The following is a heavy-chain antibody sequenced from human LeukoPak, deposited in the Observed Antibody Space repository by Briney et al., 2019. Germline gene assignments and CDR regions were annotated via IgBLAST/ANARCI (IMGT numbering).Heavy chain of an antibody. CDR1: GYTFTGYY. CDR2: INPNSGGT. J-gene: IGHJ6*03. Sequence: ASVKVSCKASGYTFTGYYMHWVRQAPGQGLEWMGWINPNSGGTNYAQKFQGRATMTRDPSTSTAYMELSRLRSDGTAVYYCARDSPSCYMDVWGKGTTVTVSS. V-gene: IGHV1-2*02. CDR3: ARDSPSCYMDV.